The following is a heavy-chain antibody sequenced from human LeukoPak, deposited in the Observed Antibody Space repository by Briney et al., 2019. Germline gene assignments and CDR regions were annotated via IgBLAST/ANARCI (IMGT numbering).Heavy chain of an antibody. CDR1: GFTFSSYS. J-gene: IGHJ6*02. V-gene: IGHV3-48*01. Sequence: GGSLRLSCAASGFTFSSYSMNWVRQAPGKGLEWVSYISSSSSTIYYADSVKGRFTISRDNAKNSLYLQMNSLRAEDTAVYYCVRTGNYYDSSGYPDYYYYGMDVWGQGTTVTVSS. CDR3: VRTGNYYDSSGYPDYYYYGMDV. D-gene: IGHD3-22*01. CDR2: ISSSSSTI.